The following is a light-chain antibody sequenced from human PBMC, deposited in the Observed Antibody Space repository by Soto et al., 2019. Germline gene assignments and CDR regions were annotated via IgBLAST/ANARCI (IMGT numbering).Light chain of an antibody. CDR3: QQYTRYSAYT. CDR1: QTISNW. Sequence: DIQMTQFPSTLSASIGDRVTITCRASQTISNWLAWYQQKQGKAPKLLIYKASSLETGVPSRFSGSGSGTEFTLTISSLQPDDFATYYCQQYTRYSAYTFGQGTRLELK. CDR2: KAS. V-gene: IGKV1-5*03. J-gene: IGKJ2*01.